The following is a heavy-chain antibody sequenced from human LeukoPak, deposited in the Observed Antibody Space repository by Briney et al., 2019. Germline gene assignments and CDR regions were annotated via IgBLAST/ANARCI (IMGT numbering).Heavy chain of an antibody. J-gene: IGHJ4*02. CDR3: AREPLEALAGTSDY. Sequence: GGSLRLSCAASGFTFTSYWMTWVRQAPGKGLEWLTNINEDGGVKHYVDSVRGRFTVSRDNAKNSLYLQMNSLRAEDTAVYYCAREPLEALAGTSDYWGQGTLVTVSS. CDR2: INEDGGVK. D-gene: IGHD6-19*01. V-gene: IGHV3-7*01. CDR1: GFTFTSYW.